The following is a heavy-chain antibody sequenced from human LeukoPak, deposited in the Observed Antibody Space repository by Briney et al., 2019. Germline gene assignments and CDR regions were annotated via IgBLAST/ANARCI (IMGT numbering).Heavy chain of an antibody. D-gene: IGHD3-10*01. CDR1: GFTFSSYG. V-gene: IGHV3-30*18. Sequence: PGGSLRLSCAASGFTFSSYGMHWVRQAPGKGLEWVAVISYDGSNKYSADSVKGRFTISRDNSKNTLYLQMNSLRAEDTAVYYCAKVGLRGVFDYWGQGTLVTVSS. CDR2: ISYDGSNK. J-gene: IGHJ4*02. CDR3: AKVGLRGVFDY.